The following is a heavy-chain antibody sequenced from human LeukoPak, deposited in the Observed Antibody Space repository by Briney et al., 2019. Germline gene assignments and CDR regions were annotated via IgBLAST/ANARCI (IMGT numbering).Heavy chain of an antibody. V-gene: IGHV4-39*01. D-gene: IGHD3-22*01. J-gene: IGHJ4*02. CDR1: GGSISSTSYY. CDR2: IYYSGST. Sequence: SETLSLTCTVSGGSISSTSYYWGWIRQPPGKGLEWIGSIYYSGSTYYNPSLKSRVTISVDTSKNQFSLKLSSVTAADTAVYYCARQSGVSTMIVVVKFDYWGQGTLVTVSS. CDR3: ARQSGVSTMIVVVKFDY.